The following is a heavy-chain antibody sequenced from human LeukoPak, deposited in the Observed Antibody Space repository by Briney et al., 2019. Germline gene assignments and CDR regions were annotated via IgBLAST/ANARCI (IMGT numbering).Heavy chain of an antibody. V-gene: IGHV3-23*01. Sequence: RRCPRLSCAPSGFTLCSHGMSWIRGSPGTGVESFSSFSVSGGGTYYADSVKGRFTICRDNPKNTLYLQINSLRVEDTAVYYCAKYDGERLWHFDYCGQGTLVTVSS. CDR2: FSVSGGGT. J-gene: IGHJ4*02. CDR1: GFTLCSHG. CDR3: AKYDGERLWHFDY. D-gene: IGHD2-21*01.